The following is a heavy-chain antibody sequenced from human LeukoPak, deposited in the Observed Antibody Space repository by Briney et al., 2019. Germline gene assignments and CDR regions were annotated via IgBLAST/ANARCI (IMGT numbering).Heavy chain of an antibody. CDR3: ARELSRGYYYYGMDV. Sequence: GGSLRLSCAASGFTFSSYDMHWVRQATGKGLEWVSAIGTAGDTYYPGSVKGRFTISRENAKNSLYLRMNSLRAGDTAVYYCARELSRGYYYYGMDVWGQGTTVTVSS. CDR2: IGTAGDT. V-gene: IGHV3-13*01. CDR1: GFTFSSYD. J-gene: IGHJ6*02.